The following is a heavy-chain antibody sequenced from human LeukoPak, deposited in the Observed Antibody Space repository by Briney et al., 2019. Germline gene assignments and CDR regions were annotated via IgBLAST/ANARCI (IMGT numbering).Heavy chain of an antibody. V-gene: IGHV4-4*07. CDR2: MFASGST. CDR3: ARGFQYSSSWYGGFDP. CDR1: GGSISSFY. J-gene: IGHJ5*02. D-gene: IGHD6-13*01. Sequence: PSETLSLTCTVSGGSISSFYWNWIQQPAGKGLEWIGRMFASGSTIYNPSLTSRVTMSVDASKNHIYLSLSSVTAADTAVYYCARGFQYSSSWYGGFDPWGQGILVTVSS.